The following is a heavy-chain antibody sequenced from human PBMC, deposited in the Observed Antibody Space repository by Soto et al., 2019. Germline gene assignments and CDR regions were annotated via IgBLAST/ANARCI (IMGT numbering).Heavy chain of an antibody. J-gene: IGHJ3*02. CDR1: GGTFSSYT. CDR2: ITPILDIT. D-gene: IGHD2-21*01. V-gene: IGHV1-69*02. Sequence: QVQLVQSGAEVKKPGSSVKVSCKASGGTFSSYTISWVRQAPGQGLEWMGRITPILDITNYAQKFQGRVTITADKSTSTACMQLSSLRSEDTAVYYCARVYGGGDIGAFDIWVQMTMVTVSS. CDR3: ARVYGGGDIGAFDI.